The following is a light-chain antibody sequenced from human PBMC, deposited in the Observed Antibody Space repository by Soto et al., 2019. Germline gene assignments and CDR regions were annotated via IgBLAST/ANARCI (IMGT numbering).Light chain of an antibody. J-gene: IGLJ3*02. CDR3: QSYDSSLNAPNWV. CDR1: SSNIGAGYD. Sequence: QSVLTQPPSVSGAPGQRVTISCTGSSSNIGAGYDVHWYQQLPGTAPKLLIYGNSNRPSGVPDRFSGSKSGTSASLAITGLQAEDEADYYCQSYDSSLNAPNWVFGGGTKLTVL. V-gene: IGLV1-40*01. CDR2: GNS.